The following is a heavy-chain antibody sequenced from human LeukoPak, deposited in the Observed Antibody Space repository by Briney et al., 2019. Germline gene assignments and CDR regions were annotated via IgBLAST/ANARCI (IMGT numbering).Heavy chain of an antibody. CDR1: GGSVSSGTYY. D-gene: IGHD2/OR15-2a*01. J-gene: IGHJ4*02. CDR2: IGSAGGSI. Sequence: ETLSLTCTVSGGSVSSGTYYWSWIRQPPGKGLEWLSTIGSAGGSIFYADSVKGRFTISRDNSKSTLFLQMDSLRVEDTALYYCAKRGEVSTYYYFESWGQGALVTVSS. CDR3: AKRGEVSTYYYFES. V-gene: IGHV3-23*01.